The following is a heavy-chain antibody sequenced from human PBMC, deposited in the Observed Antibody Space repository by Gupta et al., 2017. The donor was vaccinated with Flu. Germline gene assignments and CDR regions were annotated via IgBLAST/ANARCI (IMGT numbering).Heavy chain of an antibody. J-gene: IGHJ6*03. CDR2: ISSRGSTI. CDR3: ARATVTDYYYYYMDV. V-gene: IGHV3-11*01. D-gene: IGHD4-4*01. Sequence: APGKRLELVSYISSRGSTIYYADSVKGRFTISRDNAKNSLYVQMNSLRAEDTAVYYCARATVTDYYYYYMDVWGKGTTVTVSS.